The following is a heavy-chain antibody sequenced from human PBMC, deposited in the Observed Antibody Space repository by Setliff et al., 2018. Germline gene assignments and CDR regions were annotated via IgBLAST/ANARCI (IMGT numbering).Heavy chain of an antibody. Sequence: GGSLRLSCAASGFTFSSYAMSWVRQAPGKGLEWVSAISGSGGSTYYADSVKGRFTISRDNSKNTLFLQMNSLRAEDTAVYYCAKDGFGVVALGVNNWFDSWGQGTLVTVSS. J-gene: IGHJ5*01. D-gene: IGHD3-10*01. V-gene: IGHV3-23*01. CDR1: GFTFSSYA. CDR2: ISGSGGST. CDR3: AKDGFGVVALGVNNWFDS.